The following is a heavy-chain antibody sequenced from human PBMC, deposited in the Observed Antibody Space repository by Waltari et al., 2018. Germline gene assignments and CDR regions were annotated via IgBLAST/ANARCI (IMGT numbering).Heavy chain of an antibody. V-gene: IGHV4-59*11. Sequence: QVPLQESGPGLVKPSETLSLTCTVSRGSISSHYWSWIRPPPGKGLEWIGNIYYSGKTKYNPSLKSRVTISIDTSKNQFSLKLSSVTAADTALYYCARAIGGVYYGSASYYGYYFDYWGRGTLVTVSS. CDR3: ARAIGGVYYGSASYYGYYFDY. D-gene: IGHD3-10*01. CDR2: IYYSGKT. J-gene: IGHJ4*02. CDR1: RGSISSHY.